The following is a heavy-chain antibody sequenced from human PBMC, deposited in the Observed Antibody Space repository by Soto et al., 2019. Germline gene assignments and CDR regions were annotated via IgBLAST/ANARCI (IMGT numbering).Heavy chain of an antibody. Sequence: PGGSLRLSCAASGFTFTSYGMRWVSQTPGKGLEWVAGIWYDGNSKYYEDSVKGRFTISRDNSKNTLYLEMNSLRGDDTAVYYCARENYYDTSGLDYWGQGTLVTVSS. J-gene: IGHJ4*02. D-gene: IGHD3-22*01. CDR3: ARENYYDTSGLDY. CDR1: GFTFTSYG. V-gene: IGHV3-33*01. CDR2: IWYDGNSK.